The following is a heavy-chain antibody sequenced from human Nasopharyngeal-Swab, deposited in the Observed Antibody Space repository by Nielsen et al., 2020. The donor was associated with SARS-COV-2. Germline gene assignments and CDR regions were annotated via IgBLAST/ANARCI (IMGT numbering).Heavy chain of an antibody. D-gene: IGHD1-26*01. V-gene: IGHV3-48*03. CDR1: GFTFSSSE. CDR2: ISSSGNTM. J-gene: IGHJ4*02. Sequence: GESLKTSCAASGFTFSSSEMTWVRQAPGKGLEWVSYISSSGNTMYYADSVKGRFTISRDNAKNSLYLQMNSLRAEDTAVYYCARGPGGSYFDSWGQGTLVTVSS. CDR3: ARGPGGSYFDS.